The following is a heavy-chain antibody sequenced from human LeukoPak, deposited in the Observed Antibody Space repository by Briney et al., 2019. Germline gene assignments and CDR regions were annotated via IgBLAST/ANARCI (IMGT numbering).Heavy chain of an antibody. CDR3: AREVKSSAGPITYFDY. CDR2: IIPILGIA. D-gene: IGHD1-20*01. CDR1: GGTFSSYV. Sequence: ASVKVSCKASGGTFSSYVISWVRQAPGQGLEWMGRIIPILGIAGYAQKFQGRVTITADKSTSTAYMELSSLRSEDTAVYCCAREVKSSAGPITYFDYWGQGTLVTVSS. J-gene: IGHJ4*02. V-gene: IGHV1-69*04.